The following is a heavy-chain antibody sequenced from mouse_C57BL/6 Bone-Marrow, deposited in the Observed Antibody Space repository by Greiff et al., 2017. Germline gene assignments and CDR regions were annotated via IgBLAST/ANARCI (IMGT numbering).Heavy chain of an antibody. D-gene: IGHD2-12*01. CDR2: IDPSDSYT. CDR3: RVDSDWYDY. CDR1: GYTFTSYW. V-gene: IGHV1-69*01. Sequence: QVQLKQPGAELVMPGASVKLSCKASGYTFTSYWMHWVKQRPGQGLEWIGEIDPSDSYTNYNQKFKGKSTLTVDKSSSTAYMQLSSLTSEDSAVYYWRVDSDWYDYWGQGTTLTVSS. J-gene: IGHJ2*01.